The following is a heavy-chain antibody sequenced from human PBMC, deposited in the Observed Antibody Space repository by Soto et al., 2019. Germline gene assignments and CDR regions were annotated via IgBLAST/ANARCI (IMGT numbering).Heavy chain of an antibody. CDR3: ARDAPPYYYDSSGYFDY. CDR2: IYDSGST. D-gene: IGHD3-22*01. J-gene: IGHJ4*02. V-gene: IGHV4-39*07. CDR1: GGSIGSSDYY. Sequence: SETLSLTCTVSGGSIGSSDYYWGWIRQPPGKGLEWIGNIYDSGSTSYNPSLKSRVTISVDTSKNQVSLKVSSVTAADTAVYYCARDAPPYYYDSSGYFDYWGQGTLVTVSS.